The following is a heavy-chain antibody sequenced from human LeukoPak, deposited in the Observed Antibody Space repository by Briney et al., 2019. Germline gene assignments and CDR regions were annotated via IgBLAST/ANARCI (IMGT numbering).Heavy chain of an antibody. J-gene: IGHJ4*02. V-gene: IGHV1-18*04. CDR3: ARDMVRGVDY. CDR1: GYTFSSYG. Sequence: GASVKVSCKASGYTFSSYGFNWVRQAPGQGLEWMGWISAYNGDTNYAQKFQGRVTMTTDTSTSTVYMELRSLRSDDTAVYYCARDMVRGVDYWGQGTLVTVSS. D-gene: IGHD3-10*01. CDR2: ISAYNGDT.